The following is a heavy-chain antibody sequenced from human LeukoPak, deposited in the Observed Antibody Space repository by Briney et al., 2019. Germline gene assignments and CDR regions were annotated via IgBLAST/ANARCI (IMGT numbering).Heavy chain of an antibody. CDR1: GGSISSGSYY. D-gene: IGHD1-26*01. CDR2: IYTSGST. V-gene: IGHV4-61*02. Sequence: SETLSLTCTVSGGSISSGSYYWSWIRQPAGKGLEWIGRIYTSGSTNYNPSLKSRVTISVDTSKNQFSLKLSSVTAADTAVYYCARHDPSGLSFDYWGQGTLVTVSS. J-gene: IGHJ4*02. CDR3: ARHDPSGLSFDY.